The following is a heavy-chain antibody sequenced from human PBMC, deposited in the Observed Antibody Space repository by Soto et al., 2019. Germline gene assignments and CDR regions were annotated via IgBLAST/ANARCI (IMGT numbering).Heavy chain of an antibody. CDR3: AKFTFQEVADSY. J-gene: IGHJ4*02. V-gene: IGHV3-23*01. Sequence: EVQLLESGGGLVQHGGSLRLSCAASGFTCSSYAMSWVRKAPGKGLEWVSAISGSGGSTYYADSVKGRFTISRDNSKNTLYLQMNSLRAEDTAVYYCAKFTFQEVADSYWGQGTLVTVSS. D-gene: IGHD3-16*01. CDR2: ISGSGGST. CDR1: GFTCSSYA.